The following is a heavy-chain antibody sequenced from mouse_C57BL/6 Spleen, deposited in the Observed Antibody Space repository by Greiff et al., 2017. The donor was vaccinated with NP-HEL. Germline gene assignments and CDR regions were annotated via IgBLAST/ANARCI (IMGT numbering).Heavy chain of an antibody. CDR1: GFSLTSYG. D-gene: IGHD1-2*01. J-gene: IGHJ3*01. CDR3: ARNGIHYDGRFAY. CDR2: IWSGGST. V-gene: IGHV2-2*01. Sequence: VQLVESGPGLVQPSQSLSITCTVSGFSLTSYGVHWVRQSPGKGLEWLGVIWSGGSTDYNAAFISRLSISKDNSKSQVFFKMNSLQADDTAIYYCARNGIHYDGRFAYWGQGTLVTVSA.